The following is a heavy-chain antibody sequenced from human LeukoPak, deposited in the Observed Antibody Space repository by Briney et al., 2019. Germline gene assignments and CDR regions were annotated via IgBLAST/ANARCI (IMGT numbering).Heavy chain of an antibody. D-gene: IGHD3-10*02. Sequence: GGSLRLSCAASGFTFSSYEMNWVRQAPGKGLEWVSYISSSGSTIYYADSVKGRFTISRDNAKNSLYLQMNSLRAEDTAVYYCAGLGITMIGGVWGKGTTVTISS. CDR3: AGLGITMIGGV. CDR2: ISSSGSTI. CDR1: GFTFSSYE. J-gene: IGHJ6*04. V-gene: IGHV3-48*03.